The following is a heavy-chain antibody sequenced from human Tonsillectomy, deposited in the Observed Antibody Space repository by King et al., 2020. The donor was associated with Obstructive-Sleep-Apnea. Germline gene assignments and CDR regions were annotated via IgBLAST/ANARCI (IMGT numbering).Heavy chain of an antibody. CDR1: GFTFSSYA. J-gene: IGHJ4*02. Sequence: VQLVESGGGLVQPGGSLRLSCSASGFTFSSYAMHWVRQAPGMGLEYVSVISSNGGSTYYADSLKGRFTISRDNSKNTLYLQMSSLRAEDTAVYYCVKGSSSSWYGVPYWGQGTLVTVSS. CDR3: VKGSSSSWYGVPY. D-gene: IGHD6-13*01. CDR2: ISSNGGST. V-gene: IGHV3-64D*09.